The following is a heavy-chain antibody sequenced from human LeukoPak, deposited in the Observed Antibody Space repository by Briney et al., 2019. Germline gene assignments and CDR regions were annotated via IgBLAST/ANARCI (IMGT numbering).Heavy chain of an antibody. J-gene: IGHJ4*02. CDR1: GYSISSGYY. CDR2: IYHSGST. CDR3: AREAGDY. V-gene: IGHV4-38-2*02. Sequence: SETLSLTCTVSGYSISSGYYWGWIRQPPGKGLEWIGSIYHSGSTYYNSSLKSRVTISVDTSKNQFSLKLSSVTAADTAVYYCAREAGDYWGQGTLVTVSS.